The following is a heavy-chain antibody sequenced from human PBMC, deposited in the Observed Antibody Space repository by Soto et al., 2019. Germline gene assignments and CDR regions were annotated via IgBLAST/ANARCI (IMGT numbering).Heavy chain of an antibody. CDR3: AKDIGWGIWGSYRYLAFDI. D-gene: IGHD3-16*02. V-gene: IGHV3-23*01. CDR2: ISGSGGST. CDR1: GFTFSSYA. J-gene: IGHJ3*02. Sequence: GGSLRLSCAASGFTFSSYAMSWVRQAPGKGLEWVSAISGSGGSTYYADSVKGRSTISRDNSKNTLYLQMNSLRAEDTAVYYCAKDIGWGIWGSYRYLAFDIWGQGTMVTVSS.